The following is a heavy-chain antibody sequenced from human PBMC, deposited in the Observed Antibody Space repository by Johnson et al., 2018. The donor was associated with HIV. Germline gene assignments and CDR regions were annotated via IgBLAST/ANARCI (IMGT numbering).Heavy chain of an antibody. Sequence: QVQLVESGGGVVQPGRSLRLSCAASGFTFNSYGMHWVRQAPGKGLEWVALIWYDGSNKYYADSVKGRFTISRDNSKNSLYLQLNSLRPEDTAVFYCAKEGYYYDSKNDAFDIWGQGTMVTVSS. D-gene: IGHD3-22*01. CDR3: AKEGYYYDSKNDAFDI. CDR2: IWYDGSNK. J-gene: IGHJ3*02. V-gene: IGHV3-33*06. CDR1: GFTFNSYG.